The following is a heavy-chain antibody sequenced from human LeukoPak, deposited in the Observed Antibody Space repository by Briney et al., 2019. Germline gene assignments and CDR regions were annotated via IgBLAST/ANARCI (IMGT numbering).Heavy chain of an antibody. V-gene: IGHV3-33*06. Sequence: TGGSLRLSCAASGFTFSTYGMHWVRQAPGKGLEWVAVIWYDGSNKYYADSVKGRFTISRDNSKNTLYLQMNSLRAEDTAVYYCAKYDSSGYYYGYFDYWGQGTLVTVSS. D-gene: IGHD3-22*01. J-gene: IGHJ4*02. CDR2: IWYDGSNK. CDR1: GFTFSTYG. CDR3: AKYDSSGYYYGYFDY.